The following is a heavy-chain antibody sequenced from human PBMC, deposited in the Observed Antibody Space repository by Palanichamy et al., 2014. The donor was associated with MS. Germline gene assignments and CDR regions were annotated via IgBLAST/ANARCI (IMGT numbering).Heavy chain of an antibody. J-gene: IGHJ6*02. CDR3: AREKGTETGSGWYYYGMDV. D-gene: IGHD6-19*01. Sequence: VRLVQSGAEVKKPGASVKVSCKASGYTFTGYYMHWVRQSPGQGLEWMGWINPNSGGTNYAQKFQGRVTMTRDTSISTAYMELYRLRSDDTAVYYCAREKGTETGSGWYYYGMDVWGQGTTVTVSS. CDR1: GYTFTGYY. V-gene: IGHV1-2*02. CDR2: INPNSGGT.